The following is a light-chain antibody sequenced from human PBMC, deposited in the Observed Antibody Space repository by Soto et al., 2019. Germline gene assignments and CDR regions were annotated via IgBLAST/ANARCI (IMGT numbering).Light chain of an antibody. Sequence: EIVLTQSPATLSLSPGERTTLSCRASQSVSNYLAWYQQRPGQAPRLLIYDASNRATGIPARFSGSGSGTDFTLTISSLEPEDFAVYYCQQRSNWPRFTFGQGTKVDIK. V-gene: IGKV3-11*01. J-gene: IGKJ2*01. CDR1: QSVSNY. CDR2: DAS. CDR3: QQRSNWPRFT.